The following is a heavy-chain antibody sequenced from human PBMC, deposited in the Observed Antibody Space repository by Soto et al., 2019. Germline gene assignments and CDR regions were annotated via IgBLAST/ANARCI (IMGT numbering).Heavy chain of an antibody. J-gene: IGHJ3*02. V-gene: IGHV1-18*04. CDR3: ARDRGDDYGDYVAFDI. CDR2: ISAYNGNT. D-gene: IGHD4-17*01. CDR1: GYTFTSYG. Sequence: ASVKVSCKASGYTFTSYGISWVRQAPGQGPEWMGWISAYNGNTNYAQKLQGRVTMTTDTSTSTAYMELRSLRSDDTAVYYCARDRGDDYGDYVAFDIWGQGTMVTVSS.